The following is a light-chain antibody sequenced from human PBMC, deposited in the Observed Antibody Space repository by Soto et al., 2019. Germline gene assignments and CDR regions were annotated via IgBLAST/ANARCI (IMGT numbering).Light chain of an antibody. Sequence: QSVLTQPPSVSGAPGQRVTISCTGSSSNFGAGNDVQWYQHLPEKAPKLLIFGNNNRPSGVTDRFSGSKSGTSASLAISGLQADDEADYYCQSYDSSLRGYVFGTGTKLTVL. CDR3: QSYDSSLRGYV. CDR1: SSNFGAGND. V-gene: IGLV1-40*01. J-gene: IGLJ1*01. CDR2: GNN.